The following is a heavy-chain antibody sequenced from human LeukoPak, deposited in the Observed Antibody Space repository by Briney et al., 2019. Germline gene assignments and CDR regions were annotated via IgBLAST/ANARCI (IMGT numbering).Heavy chain of an antibody. V-gene: IGHV3-43D*03. Sequence: GGSLRLSCAASGFTFDDYAMHWVHHAPGKGLEWVSLISWDGGSTYYADSVKGRFTISRDNSKNSLYLQMNSLRAEDAAVYYCASFAPSYDFWSGYYAYYYYYMDVWGKGTTVTVSS. D-gene: IGHD3-3*01. CDR3: ASFAPSYDFWSGYYAYYYYYMDV. CDR2: ISWDGGST. J-gene: IGHJ6*03. CDR1: GFTFDDYA.